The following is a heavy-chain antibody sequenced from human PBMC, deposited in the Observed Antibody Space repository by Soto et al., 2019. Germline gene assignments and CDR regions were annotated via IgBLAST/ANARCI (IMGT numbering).Heavy chain of an antibody. CDR2: INPSGGST. D-gene: IGHD3-9*01. J-gene: IGHJ3*02. CDR1: GYTFTSYY. CDR3: ASTQRLRYFGWLAPDAFDI. V-gene: IGHV1-46*01. Sequence: ASVKVSCKASGYTFTSYYMHWVRQAPGQGLEWMGIINPSGGSTSYAQKFQGRVTMTRDTSTSTVYMELSSLRSEDTAVYYCASTQRLRYFGWLAPDAFDIWGQGTMVT.